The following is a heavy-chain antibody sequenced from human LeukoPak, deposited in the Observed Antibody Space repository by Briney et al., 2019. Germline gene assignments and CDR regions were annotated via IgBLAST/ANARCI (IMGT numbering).Heavy chain of an antibody. CDR2: FDPENDKI. CDR3: AINWVIFGADYAFDI. Sequence: ASVKVSCKVSGHTLTELSMHWVRQAPGKGLEWMGGFDPENDKIIYAQKFQGRVTMTEDTSTDTAYMELSSLRSEDTAIYYCAINWVIFGADYAFDIWGQGTVVAVSS. D-gene: IGHD3-3*01. J-gene: IGHJ3*02. V-gene: IGHV1-24*01. CDR1: GHTLTELS.